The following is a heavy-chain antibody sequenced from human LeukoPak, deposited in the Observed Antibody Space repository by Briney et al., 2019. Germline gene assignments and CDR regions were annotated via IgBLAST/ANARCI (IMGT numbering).Heavy chain of an antibody. CDR3: ARAYYGSGSYYIDY. CDR1: GFTFSSYS. Sequence: GGSLRLSCAASGFTFSSYSMNWVRQAPGKGLEWVLSISSSSSYIYYADSVKGRFTISRDNAKNSLYLQMNSLRAEDTAVYYCARAYYGSGSYYIDYWGQGTLVTVSS. D-gene: IGHD3-10*01. CDR2: ISSSSSYI. V-gene: IGHV3-21*01. J-gene: IGHJ4*02.